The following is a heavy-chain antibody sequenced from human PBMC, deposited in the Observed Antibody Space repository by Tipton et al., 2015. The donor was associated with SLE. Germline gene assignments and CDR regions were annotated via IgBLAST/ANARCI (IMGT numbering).Heavy chain of an antibody. D-gene: IGHD3-16*02. CDR3: ARVSYHAGGHHNSPGFDY. Sequence: TLSLTCTVSGDTITDHIWSWIRQPPGMGLSWIGYISYSGSTNYSLSLKSRVTIPVHTSKNQFSLELSSVPAADTALYVCARVSYHAGGHHNSPGFDYWGQGKLVTVSS. CDR2: ISYSGST. CDR1: GDTITDHI. V-gene: IGHV4-59*11. J-gene: IGHJ4*02.